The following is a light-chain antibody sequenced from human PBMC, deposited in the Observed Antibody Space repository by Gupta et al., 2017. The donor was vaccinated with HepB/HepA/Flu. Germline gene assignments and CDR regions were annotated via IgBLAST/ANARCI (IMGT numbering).Light chain of an antibody. CDR1: QSINHW. V-gene: IGKV1-5*03. CDR3: LQDHESSWT. Sequence: DIQMTQSPSSLSASVGDRVTITCRASQSINHWLAWYQQRPGKAPNLLIYQASTLETGVPSRFSGSGSGTEFTLTIRSLQPDDFATYYCLQDHESSWTFGQGTRVEIK. J-gene: IGKJ1*01. CDR2: QAS.